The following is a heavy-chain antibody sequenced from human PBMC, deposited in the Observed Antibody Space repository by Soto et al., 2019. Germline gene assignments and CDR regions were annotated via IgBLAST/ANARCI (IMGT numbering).Heavy chain of an antibody. D-gene: IGHD1-7*01. V-gene: IGHV1-69*13. CDR2: IIPIFGTA. CDR3: ARSSGYNWNYGNFDY. CDR1: GGTFSSYA. Sequence: ASVKVSCKASGGTFSSYAISWVRQAPGQGLEWMGGIIPIFGTANYAQKFQGRVTITADESTSTAYMELSSLRSEDTAVYYCARSSGYNWNYGNFDYWGQGILVTAS. J-gene: IGHJ4*02.